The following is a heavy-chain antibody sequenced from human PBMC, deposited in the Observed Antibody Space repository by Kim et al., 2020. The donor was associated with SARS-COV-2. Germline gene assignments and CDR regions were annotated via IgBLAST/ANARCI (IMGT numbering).Heavy chain of an antibody. J-gene: IGHJ4*02. CDR2: IYYSGST. Sequence: SETLSLTCTVSGGSISSSSYYWGWIRQPPGKGLEWIGSIYYSGSTYYNPSLKSRVTISVDTSKNQFSLKLSSVTAADTAVYYCARRHDYRYYYGSGSSPFFDYWGQGTLVTVSS. V-gene: IGHV4-39*01. CDR1: GGSISSSSYY. D-gene: IGHD3-10*01. CDR3: ARRHDYRYYYGSGSSPFFDY.